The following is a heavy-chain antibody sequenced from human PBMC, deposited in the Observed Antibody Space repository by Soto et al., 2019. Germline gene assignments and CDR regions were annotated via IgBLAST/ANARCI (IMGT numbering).Heavy chain of an antibody. CDR2: AYWDDDN. Sequence: QITLRESGPTLVKPTQTLTLTCTFSGFSLTTRPVGVGWIRQSPGKALEWLAFAYWDDDNRYSPFLRSRLTVTNDTSKKHVGRTMTKVDPVDTTTYFCEHSRHSCCWNYGCFAYWGERTLVTVTS. CDR3: EHSRHSCCWNYGCFAY. CDR1: GFSLTTRPVG. D-gene: IGHD3-16*01. J-gene: IGHJ4*02. V-gene: IGHV2-5*02.